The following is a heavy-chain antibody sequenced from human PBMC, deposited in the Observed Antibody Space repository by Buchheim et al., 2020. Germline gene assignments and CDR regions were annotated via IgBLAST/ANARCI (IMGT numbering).Heavy chain of an antibody. V-gene: IGHV3-48*01. CDR1: GFTFSSYS. CDR3: AKDLESSGWFGNPT. CDR2: ISSSSSTI. J-gene: IGHJ5*02. D-gene: IGHD6-19*01. Sequence: EVQLVESGGGLVQPGGSLRLSCAASGFTFSSYSMNWVRQAPGKGLEWVSYISSSSSTIYYADSVKGRFTISRDNSKNTLYLQMNSLRAEDTAVYYCAKDLESSGWFGNPTWGQGTL.